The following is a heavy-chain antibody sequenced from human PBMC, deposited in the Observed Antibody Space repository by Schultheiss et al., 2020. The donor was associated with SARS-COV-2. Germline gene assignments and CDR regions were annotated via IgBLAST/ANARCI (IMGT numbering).Heavy chain of an antibody. CDR1: GYTFTGYY. D-gene: IGHD2-2*01. CDR2: INPSGGGA. V-gene: IGHV1-46*01. Sequence: ASVKVSCKASGYTFTGYYMHWVRQAPGQGLDWMGVINPSGGGATYAQKFQGRVTMTRDTSTSTAYMELSSLRSEDTAVYYCARSHESTSGNYQYGMDVWGQGATVTVSS. CDR3: ARSHESTSGNYQYGMDV. J-gene: IGHJ6*02.